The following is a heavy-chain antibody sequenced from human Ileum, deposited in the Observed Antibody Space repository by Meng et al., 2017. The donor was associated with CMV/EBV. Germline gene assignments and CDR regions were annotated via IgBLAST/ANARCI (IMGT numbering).Heavy chain of an antibody. Sequence: ASVTVSCPASLYTFTSYDINWVRQATGQGLEWMGWMNPNSGNTGYAQKFQGRVTITRNNSISTAYMELSSLRSEDTAVYYCERRGGVCSSTSCYDDWGQGTLVTVSS. CDR3: ERRGGVCSSTSCYDD. CDR1: LYTFTSYD. J-gene: IGHJ4*02. CDR2: MNPNSGNT. V-gene: IGHV1-8*03. D-gene: IGHD2-2*01.